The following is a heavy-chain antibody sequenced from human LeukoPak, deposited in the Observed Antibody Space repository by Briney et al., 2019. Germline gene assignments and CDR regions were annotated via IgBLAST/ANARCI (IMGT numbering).Heavy chain of an antibody. CDR1: GFTFSSYA. D-gene: IGHD6-13*01. CDR3: ARLGWYAPFDY. V-gene: IGHV4-39*01. CDR2: IYYSGST. J-gene: IGHJ4*02. Sequence: GSLRLSCAASGFTFSSYAMSWVRQAPGKGLEWIGSIYYSGSTYYNPSLKSRVTISVDTSKNQFSLKLSSVTAADTAVYYCARLGWYAPFDYWGQGTLVTVPS.